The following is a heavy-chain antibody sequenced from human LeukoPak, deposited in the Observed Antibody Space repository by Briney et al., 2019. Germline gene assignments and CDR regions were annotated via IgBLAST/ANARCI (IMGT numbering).Heavy chain of an antibody. Sequence: PGGSLRLSCAASGFTFSSYAMSWVRQAPGKGLEWVSAIGGSGGSTYYADSVKGRFTISRDNAKNSLYLQMNSLRAEDTAVYYCAELGITMIGGVWGKGTTVTISS. V-gene: IGHV3-23*01. D-gene: IGHD3-10*02. CDR1: GFTFSSYA. CDR2: IGGSGGST. CDR3: AELGITMIGGV. J-gene: IGHJ6*04.